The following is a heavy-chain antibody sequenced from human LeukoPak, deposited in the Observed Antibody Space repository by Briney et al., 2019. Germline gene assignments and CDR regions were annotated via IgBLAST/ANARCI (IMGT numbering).Heavy chain of an antibody. CDR1: GGSFSDYF. CDR3: AMMDTAMVTFDY. J-gene: IGHJ4*02. Sequence: PSETLSLTCAVYGGSFSDYFWNWIRQPPGKGLEWIGEINHSGSTNYNPSLKSRVTISVDTSKNQFSLKLSSVTAADTAVYYCAMMDTAMVTFDYWGQGTLVTVSS. D-gene: IGHD5-18*01. CDR2: INHSGST. V-gene: IGHV4-34*01.